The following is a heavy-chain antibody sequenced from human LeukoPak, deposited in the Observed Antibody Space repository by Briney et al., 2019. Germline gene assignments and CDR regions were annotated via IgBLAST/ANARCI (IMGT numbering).Heavy chain of an antibody. Sequence: GGSLRLSCAASGFTFSNYAMSWVRQVPGKGLEWVSSISGSGGSTYYADSVKGRFTISRDNSKNTLYLQVNSLRAEDTAVYYCAKGSQWLAPHFDYWGQGTLVTVSS. CDR3: AKGSQWLAPHFDY. D-gene: IGHD6-19*01. CDR1: GFTFSNYA. V-gene: IGHV3-23*01. J-gene: IGHJ4*02. CDR2: ISGSGGST.